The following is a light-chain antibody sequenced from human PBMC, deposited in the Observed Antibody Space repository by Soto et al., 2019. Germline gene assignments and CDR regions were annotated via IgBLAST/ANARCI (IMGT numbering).Light chain of an antibody. Sequence: EIVMTQSPATLSVSTGERATLSCRASQNVNSNLAWYQQKPGQAPRLLIYGASTRDTGVPARFSGSGSGTEFTLTISSLQPEDFAIYYCQHLNNWPSYTFGQGTKVDIK. V-gene: IGKV3-15*01. CDR1: QNVNSN. CDR3: QHLNNWPSYT. J-gene: IGKJ2*01. CDR2: GAS.